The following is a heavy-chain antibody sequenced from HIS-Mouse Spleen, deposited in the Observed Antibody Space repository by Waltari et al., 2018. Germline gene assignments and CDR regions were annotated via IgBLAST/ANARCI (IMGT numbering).Heavy chain of an antibody. D-gene: IGHD6-13*01. J-gene: IGHJ2*01. V-gene: IGHV4-39*07. CDR3: AREIPYSSSWYDWYFDL. Sequence: QLQLQESGPGLVKPSETLSLTCTVSGGPRSSSRYYWGWIRQPPGKGLEWIGSIYYSRSTYYNPSLKSRVTISVDTSKNQFSLKLSSVTAADTAVYYCAREIPYSSSWYDWYFDLWGRGTLVTVSS. CDR2: IYYSRST. CDR1: GGPRSSSRYY.